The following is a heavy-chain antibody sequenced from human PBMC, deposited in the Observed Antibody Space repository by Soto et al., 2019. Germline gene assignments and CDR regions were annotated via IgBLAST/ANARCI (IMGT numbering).Heavy chain of an antibody. D-gene: IGHD6-25*01. Sequence: EVQLVESGGGLVQPGGSLRLSCAASGFTLSTYWMSWVRQAPGKGLEWVANINQDGSKKYYVDSVKGRFAISRDNAKNSLYLQMNSLRAKDTAVYYCARAIAAAGSYWGQGTLVTVSS. CDR1: GFTLSTYW. CDR3: ARAIAAAGSY. CDR2: INQDGSKK. J-gene: IGHJ4*02. V-gene: IGHV3-7*05.